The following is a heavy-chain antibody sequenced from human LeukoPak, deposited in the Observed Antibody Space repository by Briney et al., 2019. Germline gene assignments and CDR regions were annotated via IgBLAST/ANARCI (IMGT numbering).Heavy chain of an antibody. J-gene: IGHJ4*02. CDR1: GVSISSSNSY. V-gene: IGHV4-39*01. CDR2: IYYSGNT. D-gene: IGHD3/OR15-3a*01. CDR3: ARQTGSGLFTLP. Sequence: SETLSLTCTVSGVSISSSNSYWGWIRQPPGKGLEWIGSIYYSGNTYYNASLKSQVSISIDTSKNQFSLKLTSVTAADTAVYYCARQTGSGLFTLPGGQGTLVTVSS.